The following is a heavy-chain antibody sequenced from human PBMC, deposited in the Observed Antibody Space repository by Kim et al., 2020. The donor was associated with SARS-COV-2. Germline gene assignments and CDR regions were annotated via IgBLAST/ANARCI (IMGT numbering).Heavy chain of an antibody. V-gene: IGHV1-69*04. D-gene: IGHD6-19*01. CDR3: ARGRNSSGWYTEYYFDY. J-gene: IGHJ4*02. CDR2: IIPILGIA. Sequence: SVKVSCKASGGTFSSYAISWVRQAPGQGLEWMGRIIPILGIANYAQKFQGRVTITADKSTSTAYMELSSLRSEDTAVYYCARGRNSSGWYTEYYFDYWGQGTLVTVSS. CDR1: GGTFSSYA.